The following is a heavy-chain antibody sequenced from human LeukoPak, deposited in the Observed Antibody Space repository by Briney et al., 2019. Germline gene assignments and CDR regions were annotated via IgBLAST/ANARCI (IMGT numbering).Heavy chain of an antibody. V-gene: IGHV3-11*04. J-gene: IGHJ4*02. CDR2: ISASGTII. D-gene: IGHD6-13*01. CDR1: GFTFSDYY. Sequence: GGSLRLSCAASGFTFSDYYMNWIRQAPGKGLEWVSYISASGTIIYYVDSVKGRFTISRDNAKNSLYLQMNSLRAEDTAVYYCARVWEQLDYWGQGTLVTVSS. CDR3: ARVWEQLDY.